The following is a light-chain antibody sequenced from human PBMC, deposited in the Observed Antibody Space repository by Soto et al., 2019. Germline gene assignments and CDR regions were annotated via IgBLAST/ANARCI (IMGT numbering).Light chain of an antibody. J-gene: IGLJ3*02. CDR2: EDR. V-gene: IGLV3-1*01. CDR1: KLGDKF. CDR3: QAWDSSSVV. Sequence: SYELTQSPSVSVSPGQTASITCSGDKLGDKFAYWYQQKQGQSPVVVIYEDRKRPSGIPERFSGSNSGNTAILTISGTQAMDEADYYCQAWDSSSVVFGGGTKVTVL.